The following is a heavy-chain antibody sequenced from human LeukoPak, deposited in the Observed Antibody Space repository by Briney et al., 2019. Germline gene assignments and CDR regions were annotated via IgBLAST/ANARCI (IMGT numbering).Heavy chain of an antibody. CDR1: GFTFSSYG. CDR3: AKDVVRLRGVFYCFDY. Sequence: QPGGSLRLSCAASGFTFSSYGMHWVRQAPGKGLEWVAVISYDGSNKYYADSVKGRFTISRDNSKNTLYLQMNSLRAEDTAVYYCAKDVVRLRGVFYCFDYWGQGTLVTVSS. J-gene: IGHJ4*02. D-gene: IGHD3-10*01. CDR2: ISYDGSNK. V-gene: IGHV3-30*18.